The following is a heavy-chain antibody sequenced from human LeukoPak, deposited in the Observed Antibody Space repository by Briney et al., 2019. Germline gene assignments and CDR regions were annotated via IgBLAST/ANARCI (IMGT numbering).Heavy chain of an antibody. D-gene: IGHD5-24*01. CDR1: GFTFSDYY. CDR2: IGSSGSTI. CDR3: AKDDRWLQFCC. V-gene: IGHV3-11*01. Sequence: PGGSLRLSCAASGFTFSDYYMSWIRQAPGKGLEWVSYIGSSGSTIYYADSVKGRFTISRDNAKNSLYLQMNSLRAEDTAVYYCAKDDRWLQFCCWGQGTLVTVSA. J-gene: IGHJ4*02.